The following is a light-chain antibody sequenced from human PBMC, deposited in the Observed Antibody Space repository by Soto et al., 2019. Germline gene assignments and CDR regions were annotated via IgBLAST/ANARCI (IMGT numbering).Light chain of an antibody. CDR2: GAS. Sequence: VMTQSPATLSVTTGERATLSCRASESVSSNLAWYQQRPGQAPRLVIYGASTRATGIPARFSGGGSGTEFTLTISSLQSEDFAVYYCQQYNSWPPITFGQGTRLEI. CDR3: QQYNSWPPIT. J-gene: IGKJ5*01. CDR1: ESVSSN. V-gene: IGKV3-15*01.